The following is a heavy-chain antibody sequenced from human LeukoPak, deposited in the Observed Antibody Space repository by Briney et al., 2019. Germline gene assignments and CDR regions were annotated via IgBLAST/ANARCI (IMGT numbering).Heavy chain of an antibody. CDR2: IYSGGST. CDR1: GFTVSSNY. Sequence: GGSLRLSCAASGFTVSSNYMSWVRRAPGKGLEWVSVIYSGGSTYYADSVKGRFTISRDNSKNTLYLQMNSLRAEDTAVYYCARVKTDSYGYGPDYWGQGTLVTVSS. V-gene: IGHV3-53*01. J-gene: IGHJ4*02. CDR3: ARVKTDSYGYGPDY. D-gene: IGHD5-18*01.